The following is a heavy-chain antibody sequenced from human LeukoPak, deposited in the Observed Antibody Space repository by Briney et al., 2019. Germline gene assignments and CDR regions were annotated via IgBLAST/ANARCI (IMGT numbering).Heavy chain of an antibody. Sequence: GASVEVSCKASGYTFTSFGISWVRQAPGQGLEWMGWISAYNGNTNFAQKLQGRVTMTTDTSTSTAYMELRSLRSDDTAVYYCATPGRGLVSFDYWGQGTLVTVSS. J-gene: IGHJ4*02. CDR2: ISAYNGNT. CDR3: ATPGRGLVSFDY. D-gene: IGHD6-19*01. CDR1: GYTFTSFG. V-gene: IGHV1-18*01.